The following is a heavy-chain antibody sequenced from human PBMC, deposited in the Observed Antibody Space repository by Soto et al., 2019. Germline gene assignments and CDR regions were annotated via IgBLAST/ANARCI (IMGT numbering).Heavy chain of an antibody. D-gene: IGHD6-13*01. J-gene: IGHJ4*02. Sequence: SETLSLTCAVYGGSFSGYYWSWIRQPPGKGLEWIGEINHSGSTNYNPSLKSRVTISVDTSKNQFSLKLSSVTAADTAMYYCARGQYSPGIAAAVLYYFDYWGQGTLVTVSS. CDR3: ARGQYSPGIAAAVLYYFDY. V-gene: IGHV4-34*01. CDR2: INHSGST. CDR1: GGSFSGYY.